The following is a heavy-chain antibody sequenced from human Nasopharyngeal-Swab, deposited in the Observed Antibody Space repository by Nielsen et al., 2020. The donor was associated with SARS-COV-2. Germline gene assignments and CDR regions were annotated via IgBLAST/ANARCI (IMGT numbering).Heavy chain of an antibody. J-gene: IGHJ3*02. V-gene: IGHV1-46*01. CDR3: ARELYSNKWGKAFDS. CDR2: VNHRDNSI. Sequence: ASVKASCKASENSFISNYMHSVREAPGQERQWMVLVNHRDNSISYAHKFQDRVTVTRYTSTSTVYMELSSLRSEDTAVYYCARELYSNKWGKAFDSWGHRAVVTVSS. CDR1: ENSFISNY. D-gene: IGHD6-13*01.